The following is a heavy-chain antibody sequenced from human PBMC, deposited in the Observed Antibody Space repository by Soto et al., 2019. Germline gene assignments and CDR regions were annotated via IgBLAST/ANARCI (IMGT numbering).Heavy chain of an antibody. D-gene: IGHD5-18*01. CDR1: GFTVTTNY. CDR2: MFRSGTA. V-gene: IGHV3-66*01. CDR3: AKEGNSYGYLIGRGS. J-gene: IGHJ5*02. Sequence: EVQLVESGGDLVQPGGSLRLSCAASGFTVTTNYMTWVRQAPGKGLEWVSVMFRSGTAFYADSVRGRFTISRDESRNTVFLQMNSLRIEDTAVYYCAKEGNSYGYLIGRGSWGQGTLVTVSS.